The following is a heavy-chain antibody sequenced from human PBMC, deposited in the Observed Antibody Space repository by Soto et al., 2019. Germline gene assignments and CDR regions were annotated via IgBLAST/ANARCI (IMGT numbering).Heavy chain of an antibody. D-gene: IGHD5-12*01. Sequence: VQLVQSGGEVRKPGASVTVSCRASGYTFTKYGISWVRQAPGQELEWMGWISADNDNTNYAQNLQGRVTMTTDTSTSTAYMQLRSLRSDDTAVYFCARGTSGYDYGLFDFWGQGTLVTVSS. CDR1: GYTFTKYG. CDR2: ISADNDNT. CDR3: ARGTSGYDYGLFDF. J-gene: IGHJ4*02. V-gene: IGHV1-18*01.